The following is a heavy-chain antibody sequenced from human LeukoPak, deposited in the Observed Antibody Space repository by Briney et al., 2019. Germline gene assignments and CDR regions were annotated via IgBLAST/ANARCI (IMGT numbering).Heavy chain of an antibody. CDR1: GFTFSSYT. CDR2: LSYDGSSK. V-gene: IGHV3-30-3*01. CDR3: TRGGFRLVRGVTTDY. Sequence: PGRSLRLSCAASGFTFSSYTMHWVRQAPDKGLEWVAVLSYDGSSKYYADSVKGRFTISRDNSKNTLYLQMNSLRVEDTALYYCTRGGFRLVRGVTTDYWGQGTPVTVSS. J-gene: IGHJ4*02. D-gene: IGHD3-10*01.